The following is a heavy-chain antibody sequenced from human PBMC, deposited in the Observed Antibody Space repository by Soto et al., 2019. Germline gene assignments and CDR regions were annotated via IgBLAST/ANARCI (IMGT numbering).Heavy chain of an antibody. Sequence: PGGSLRLSCAASGCTFSSYSMNWVRQAPGKGLEWVSYISSSSSYTNYADSVKGRFTISRDNAKNSLYLQMNSLRAEDTAVYYCARVVHYYGSGSYYGPYFDYWGQGTLVTVSS. J-gene: IGHJ4*02. CDR3: ARVVHYYGSGSYYGPYFDY. V-gene: IGHV3-21*05. CDR2: ISSSSSYT. CDR1: GCTFSSYS. D-gene: IGHD3-10*01.